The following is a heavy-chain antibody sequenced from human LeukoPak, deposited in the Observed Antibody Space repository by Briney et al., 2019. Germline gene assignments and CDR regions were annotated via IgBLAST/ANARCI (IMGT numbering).Heavy chain of an antibody. J-gene: IGHJ4*02. Sequence: GGSLRLVSVASGFTFSSYAMRWVRQAAGKWLEWVSAISGSGGSTYYADSVKGRFTISRDNSKNTLYLQMNSLRAEDTAVYYCAKDRITMVRGVIIKAYFDYWGQGTLVTVSS. CDR3: AKDRITMVRGVIIKAYFDY. D-gene: IGHD3-10*01. V-gene: IGHV3-23*01. CDR2: ISGSGGST. CDR1: GFTFSSYA.